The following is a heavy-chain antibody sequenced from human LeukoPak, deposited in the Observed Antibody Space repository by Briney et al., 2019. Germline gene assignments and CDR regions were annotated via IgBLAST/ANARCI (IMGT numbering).Heavy chain of an antibody. J-gene: IGHJ4*02. CDR3: ARVGVEMATIGDYYFDY. V-gene: IGHV4-34*01. CDR2: INHSGST. CDR1: GGSFSGYY. Sequence: SETLSLTCAVYGGSFSGYYWSGIRQPPGKGLEWIGEINHSGSTNYNPSLKSRVTISVDTSKNQFSLKLSSVTAADTAVYYCARVGVEMATIGDYYFDYWGQGTLSPSPQ. D-gene: IGHD5-24*01.